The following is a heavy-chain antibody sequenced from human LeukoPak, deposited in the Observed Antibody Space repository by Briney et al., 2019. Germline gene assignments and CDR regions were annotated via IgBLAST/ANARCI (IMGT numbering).Heavy chain of an antibody. CDR1: GGSFSGYY. CDR3: AKQDPAAGSDY. V-gene: IGHV4-34*01. D-gene: IGHD6-13*01. Sequence: SETLSLTCAVYGGSFSGYYWSWIRQPPGKGLEWIGEINHSGSTNYNPSLKSRVTISVDTSKNQFSLRLKSVTAADTAVYYCAKQDPAAGSDYWGQGTLVIVSS. J-gene: IGHJ4*02. CDR2: INHSGST.